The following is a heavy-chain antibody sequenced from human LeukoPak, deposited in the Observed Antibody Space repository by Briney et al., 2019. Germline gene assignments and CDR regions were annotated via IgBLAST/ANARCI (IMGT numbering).Heavy chain of an antibody. CDR2: IKKDESEK. J-gene: IGHJ4*02. CDR3: VSDLDNSSSREQSLEY. V-gene: IGHV3-7*01. D-gene: IGHD6-13*01. CDR1: GFTFSSYC. Sequence: GGSLRLSCAPSGFTFSSYCMNWVRQAPGKGLECVANIKKDESEKYYVDSVKGRFTISRDNAKNSLYLQMDSLRAQDTAVYYCVSDLDNSSSREQSLEYWGQGPLVSVSS.